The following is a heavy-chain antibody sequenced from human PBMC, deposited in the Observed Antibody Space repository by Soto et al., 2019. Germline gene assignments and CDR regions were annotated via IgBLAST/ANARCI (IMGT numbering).Heavy chain of an antibody. D-gene: IGHD2-15*01. CDR3: ARDCSGGSCYPGMDV. CDR2: ISSSGYI. CDR1: CFNFITYT. J-gene: IGHJ6*02. Sequence: GGSLRLSCASSCFNFITYTINWVRQAPGKRLEWLSSISSSGYIFSTDSVRGRFTISRDNAKNSVYLQINSLRAEDTAVYFCARDCSGGSCYPGMDVWGQGTTVTVSS. V-gene: IGHV3-21*01.